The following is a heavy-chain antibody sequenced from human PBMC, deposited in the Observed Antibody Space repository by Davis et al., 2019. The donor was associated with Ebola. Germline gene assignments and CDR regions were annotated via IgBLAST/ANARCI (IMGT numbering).Heavy chain of an antibody. CDR1: GFTFSNAW. D-gene: IGHD4-23*01. J-gene: IGHJ4*02. V-gene: IGHV3-23*01. CDR3: AKRWQVRYFGY. Sequence: PGGSLRLSCAASGFTFSNAWMSWVRQAPGKGLEWVSLISDTGDSTDYAESVKGRFTISRDNSKNTLYLQMNSLRVEDTAVYYCAKRWQVRYFGYWGQGTLVTVSS. CDR2: ISDTGDST.